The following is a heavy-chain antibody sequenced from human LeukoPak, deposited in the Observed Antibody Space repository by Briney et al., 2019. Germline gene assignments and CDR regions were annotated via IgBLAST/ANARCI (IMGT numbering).Heavy chain of an antibody. V-gene: IGHV3-23*01. D-gene: IGHD6-13*01. CDR3: AKGTIRDSSRGDWFDP. CDR1: GFTFSSYA. CDR2: ISGSGGST. J-gene: IGHJ5*02. Sequence: GGSLRLSCAASGFTFSSYAMSWVRQAPGKGLEWVSAISGSGGSTYYAASVKGRFTISRDNSKNTLYLQMNSLRAEDTAVYYCAKGTIRDSSRGDWFDPWGQGTLVTVSS.